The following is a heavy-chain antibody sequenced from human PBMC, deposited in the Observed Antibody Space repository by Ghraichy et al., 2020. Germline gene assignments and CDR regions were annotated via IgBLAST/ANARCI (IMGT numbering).Heavy chain of an antibody. D-gene: IGHD4-11*01. CDR2: INPNSAGT. V-gene: IGHV1-2*02. Sequence: ASVKVSCKASGYTFADYYMHGVRQAPGQGLEWMGWINPNSAGTNYAQKFQGRVTMTRDTSINTAYMELSRLRSDDTAVYYCARGNDYSNYEGGGWYYYYGMDVWGQGTTVTVSS. J-gene: IGHJ6*02. CDR3: ARGNDYSNYEGGGWYYYYGMDV. CDR1: GYTFADYY.